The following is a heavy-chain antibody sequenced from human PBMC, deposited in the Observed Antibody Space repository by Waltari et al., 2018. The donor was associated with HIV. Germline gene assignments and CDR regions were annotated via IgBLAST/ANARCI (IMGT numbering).Heavy chain of an antibody. V-gene: IGHV3-23*01. D-gene: IGHD6-6*01. CDR2: ITGSGLST. Sequence: EVQLLQSGGGLVQPGGSLRLSCTASGFTFSNYAMTWVRQAPGMGLEWGSGITGSGLSTYYPDSVKGRFTISRDESMDTLYLQMNSLRPEDTAVYYCAKVSRSSLGRFDYWGQGTLVSVSS. CDR3: AKVSRSSLGRFDY. J-gene: IGHJ4*02. CDR1: GFTFSNYA.